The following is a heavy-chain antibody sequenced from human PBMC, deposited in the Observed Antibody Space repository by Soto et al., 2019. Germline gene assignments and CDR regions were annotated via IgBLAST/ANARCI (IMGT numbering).Heavy chain of an antibody. D-gene: IGHD3-22*01. Sequence: QMQLQESGSGLVKPSQTLSLTCAVSGGSISSGGYSWSWIRQPPGMGLACIGHIYHSGSTHYNPSLVSRVTMSVDRSKNQFSRKLSSVPAADTAVYYCARPIVVEPVSYAIDVWGQGTPVTVSS. V-gene: IGHV4-30-2*01. CDR1: GGSISSGGYS. CDR3: ARPIVVEPVSYAIDV. CDR2: IYHSGST. J-gene: IGHJ6*02.